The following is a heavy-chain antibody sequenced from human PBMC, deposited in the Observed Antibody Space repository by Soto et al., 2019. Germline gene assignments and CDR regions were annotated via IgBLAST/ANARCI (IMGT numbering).Heavy chain of an antibody. D-gene: IGHD2-15*01. CDR1: GYTFIDYF. V-gene: IGHV1-2*02. J-gene: IGHJ4*02. Sequence: ASVNVSCKASGYTFIDYFIHWVRQAPGQGLEWMGCINPSSDATDYSQKLRGRVTMARDTSIGTASMELSRLRSDDNAVYYCVRGLRWRDLDYWGQGTPVTVSS. CDR2: INPSSDAT. CDR3: VRGLRWRDLDY.